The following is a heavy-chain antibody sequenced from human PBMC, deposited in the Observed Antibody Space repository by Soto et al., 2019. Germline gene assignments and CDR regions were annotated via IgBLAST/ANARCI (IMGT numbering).Heavy chain of an antibody. CDR3: ASPYSSSSRRGDWYFDL. V-gene: IGHV3-30-3*01. J-gene: IGHJ2*01. CDR1: GFTFSSYA. Sequence: PGGSLRLSCAASGFTFSSYAMHWVRQAPGKGLEWVAVISYDGSNKYYADSVKGRFTISRDNSKNTLYLQMNSLRAEDTAVYYCASPYSSSSRRGDWYFDLWGRGTLVTVSS. D-gene: IGHD6-6*01. CDR2: ISYDGSNK.